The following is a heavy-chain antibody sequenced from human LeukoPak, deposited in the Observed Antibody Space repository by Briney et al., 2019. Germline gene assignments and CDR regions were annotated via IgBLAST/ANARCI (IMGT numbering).Heavy chain of an antibody. Sequence: PGGSLRLSCAASGFTFSSYAMSWVRQAPGKGLEWVSAISGSGTTTYYPDSVRGRFTISRDNSRNTLYLQMNSLRAEDAAVYYCAISVRTGGDYWGQGTLVTVSS. CDR1: GFTFSSYA. V-gene: IGHV3-23*01. CDR3: AISVRTGGDY. D-gene: IGHD4-23*01. CDR2: ISGSGTTT. J-gene: IGHJ4*02.